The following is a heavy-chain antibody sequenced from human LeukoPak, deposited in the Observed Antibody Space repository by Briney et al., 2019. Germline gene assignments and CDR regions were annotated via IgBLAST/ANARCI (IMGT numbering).Heavy chain of an antibody. CDR1: GFIFSDSW. CDR2: IEKNGSGK. V-gene: IGHV3-7*03. CDR3: TTDRWYSADH. D-gene: IGHD2-15*01. Sequence: GGSLSLSCTVSGFIFSDSWMAWIRQAPGKGLEWVAIIEKNGSGKNYVDSVKGRFIISRDNAKNSLFLQMDSLKVEDTAIYYCTTDRWYSADHWGQGTLVTVSS. J-gene: IGHJ5*02.